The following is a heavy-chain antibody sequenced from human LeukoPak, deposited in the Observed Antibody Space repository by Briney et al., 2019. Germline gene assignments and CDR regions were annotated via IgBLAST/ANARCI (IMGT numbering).Heavy chain of an antibody. V-gene: IGHV3-23*01. CDR3: AKVPYDDYAYYFDY. CDR1: GFTFSSYA. CDR2: ISGSGGST. J-gene: IGHJ4*02. D-gene: IGHD4-17*01. Sequence: GGSLRLSCAASGFTFSSYAMSWVRQAPGKGLEWVSAISGSGGSTYYADSVKGRFTISRDNSKNTLYLQMNCLRAEDTAVYYCAKVPYDDYAYYFDYWGQGTLVTVSS.